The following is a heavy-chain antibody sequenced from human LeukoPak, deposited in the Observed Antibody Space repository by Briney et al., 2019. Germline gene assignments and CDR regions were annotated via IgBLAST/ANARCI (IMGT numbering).Heavy chain of an antibody. CDR3: ARAESPITTFPPGQPYYMDV. Sequence: SETLSLTCTVSGGSISSGSYYWSWIRQPAGKGLEWIGRIYSSGSTDYNPSLKSRVTMSVDMSKNQFSLKLSSVTAADTAVYFCARAESPITTFPPGQPYYMDVWGKGTTVTVSS. V-gene: IGHV4-61*02. CDR2: IYSSGST. D-gene: IGHD3-9*01. CDR1: GGSISSGSYY. J-gene: IGHJ6*03.